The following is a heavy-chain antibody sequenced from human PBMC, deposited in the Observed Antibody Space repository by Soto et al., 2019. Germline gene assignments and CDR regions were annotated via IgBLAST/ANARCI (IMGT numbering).Heavy chain of an antibody. CDR3: ARARAAAGHYYYGMDV. CDR1: GGTLSSYA. Sequence: GASVKVSCKASGGTLSSYAISWVRQAPGQGLEWMGGIIPIFGTANYAQKFQGRVTITADESTSTAYMELSSLRSEDTAVYYCARARAAAGHYYYGMDVWGQGTTVTVSS. CDR2: IIPIFGTA. V-gene: IGHV1-69*13. D-gene: IGHD6-13*01. J-gene: IGHJ6*02.